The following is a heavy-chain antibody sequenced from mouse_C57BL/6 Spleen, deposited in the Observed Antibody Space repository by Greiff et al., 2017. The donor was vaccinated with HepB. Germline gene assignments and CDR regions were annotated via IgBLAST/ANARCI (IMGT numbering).Heavy chain of an antibody. J-gene: IGHJ2*01. V-gene: IGHV5-17*01. CDR3: ARSHYYGSSLYYFDY. CDR1: GFTFSDYG. CDR2: ISSGSSTI. Sequence: EVHLVESGGGLVKPGGSLKLSCAASGFTFSDYGMHWVRQAPEKGLEWVAYISSGSSTIYYADTVKGRFTISRDNAKNTLFLQMTSLRSEDTARYYCARSHYYGSSLYYFDYWGQGTTLTVSS. D-gene: IGHD1-1*01.